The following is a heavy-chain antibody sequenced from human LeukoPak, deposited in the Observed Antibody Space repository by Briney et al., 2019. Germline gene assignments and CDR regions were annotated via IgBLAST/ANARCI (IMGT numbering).Heavy chain of an antibody. D-gene: IGHD3-10*01. V-gene: IGHV1-18*01. CDR3: ATAASMVRGDQLDY. J-gene: IGHJ4*02. CDR1: GYTFTSYG. CDR2: ISAYNGNT. Sequence: GASVKVSCKASGYTFTSYGISWVRQAPGQGLEWMGWISAYNGNTNYAQKFQGRVTMTEDTSTDTAYMELSSLRSEDTAVYYCATAASMVRGDQLDYWGQGTLVTVSS.